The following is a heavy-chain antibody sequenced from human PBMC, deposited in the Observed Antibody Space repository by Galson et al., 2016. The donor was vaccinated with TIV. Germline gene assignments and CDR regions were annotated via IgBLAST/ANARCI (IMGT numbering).Heavy chain of an antibody. V-gene: IGHV4-59*01. CDR3: ARVSVGAFDI. CDR2: IFYTGNT. J-gene: IGHJ3*02. Sequence: LSLTCTVSGGSISHYYWTWIRQTPGKGLEWIGYIFYTGNTDYSPSLKSRVAISVDTSKNQFSLKLSSVTAADTAVYYCARVSVGAFDIRGQGTMVTVSS. CDR1: GGSISHYY.